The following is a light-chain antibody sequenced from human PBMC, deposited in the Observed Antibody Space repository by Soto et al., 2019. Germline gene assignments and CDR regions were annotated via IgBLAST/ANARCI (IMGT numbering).Light chain of an antibody. V-gene: IGKV1-39*01. CDR2: ATS. Sequence: DIQMTQSPASLSASVGDRVTITCRASQIISSYFNWYQQKPGQAPKLLIYATSTLQAGVPSRFSGSASGTDFTLTISSLQPEDFVTYYCQQTYSTPWTFGQGTKVEIK. CDR1: QIISSY. J-gene: IGKJ1*01. CDR3: QQTYSTPWT.